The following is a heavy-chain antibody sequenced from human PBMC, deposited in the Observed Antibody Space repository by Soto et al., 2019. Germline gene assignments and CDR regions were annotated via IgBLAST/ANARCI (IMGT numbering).Heavy chain of an antibody. CDR3: ARTYDDSGPNSGGYGFDI. J-gene: IGHJ3*02. Sequence: SETLSLTWSGSGASISRYYWSWSRQPSGKGLEWLAYIYYSGSTSYNPSLKSRVSISLDTSMNQFSLKLSSVTAADTAVYYCARTYDDSGPNSGGYGFDIWGQGTIVT. CDR2: IYYSGST. V-gene: IGHV4-59*01. D-gene: IGHD3-22*01. CDR1: GASISRYY.